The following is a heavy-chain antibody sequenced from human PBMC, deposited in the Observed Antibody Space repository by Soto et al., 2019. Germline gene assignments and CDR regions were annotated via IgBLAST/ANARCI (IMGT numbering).Heavy chain of an antibody. D-gene: IGHD3-22*01. CDR1: GFTFPDYT. J-gene: IGHJ4*02. V-gene: IGHV3-9*01. CDR2: ISWNSGSI. Sequence: EVQLVESGGGLVQPGRSLRLSCAASGFTFPDYTMHWVRQAPGKGLEGVSGISWNSGSIDYADSVKGRFIISRDDAKNCLYLQMNSLRAEDTAFYYCAKGLYYYQTSGYPHYWGQGTRVTVSS. CDR3: AKGLYYYQTSGYPHY.